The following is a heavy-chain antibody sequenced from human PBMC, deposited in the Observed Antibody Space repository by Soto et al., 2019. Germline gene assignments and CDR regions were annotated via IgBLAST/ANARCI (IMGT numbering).Heavy chain of an antibody. D-gene: IGHD5-12*01. Sequence: EVQLLESGGDLVQPGGSLRLSCAASGFTFSSYAMSWVRQAPGKGLEWVSSISGSGDPTYYADSVKGRFTVSRDNSKNTLYLQMNSLRAEDTALYYCAKVPPRRPGYNYEWYFDLWGRGTLVAVSS. CDR1: GFTFSSYA. CDR3: AKVPPRRPGYNYEWYFDL. J-gene: IGHJ2*01. CDR2: ISGSGDPT. V-gene: IGHV3-23*01.